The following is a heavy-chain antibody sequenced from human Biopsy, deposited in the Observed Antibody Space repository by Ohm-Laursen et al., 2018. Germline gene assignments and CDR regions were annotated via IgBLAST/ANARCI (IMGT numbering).Heavy chain of an antibody. CDR2: IYFTGRT. CDR1: GGPIYSYY. V-gene: IGHV4-59*12. J-gene: IGHJ2*01. Sequence: TLSLTCTVSGGPIYSYYWSWIRQPPGKALEWIGYIYFTGRTSYNPSLKSRVTMSVNTSKKLFTLRLSSVTAADTAVYYCASAGYNPDWNFDLWGRGTRVTVSS. CDR3: ASAGYNPDWNFDL. D-gene: IGHD5-24*01.